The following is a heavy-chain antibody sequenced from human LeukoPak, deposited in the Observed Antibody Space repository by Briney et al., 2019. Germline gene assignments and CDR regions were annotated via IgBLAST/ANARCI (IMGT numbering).Heavy chain of an antibody. CDR1: GYTFTDYY. Sequence: ASVKVSCKASGYTFTDYYIHWVRQAPGQGLEWMGWMNPDSGGTNYAQKFKGRVTMTRDTSITTAYMELSSLRSDDTAVYYCARDVGEYCSSTNCYASHYWGQGTLVTVSS. J-gene: IGHJ4*02. CDR2: MNPDSGGT. V-gene: IGHV1-2*02. CDR3: ARDVGEYCSSTNCYASHY. D-gene: IGHD2-2*01.